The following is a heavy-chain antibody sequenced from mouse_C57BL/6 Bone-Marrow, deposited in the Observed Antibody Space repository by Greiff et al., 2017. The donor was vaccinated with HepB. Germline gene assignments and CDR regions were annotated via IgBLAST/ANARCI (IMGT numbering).Heavy chain of an antibody. CDR1: GFNIKDDY. CDR3: TTCVSAWFAY. Sequence: EVQLQQSGAELVRPGASVKLSCTASGFNIKDDYMHWVKQRPEQGLEWIGWIDPENGDTEYASKFQGKATITADTSSNTAYLQLSSLTSEDTAVYYCTTCVSAWFAYWGQGTLVTVSA. J-gene: IGHJ3*01. CDR2: IDPENGDT. V-gene: IGHV14-4*01.